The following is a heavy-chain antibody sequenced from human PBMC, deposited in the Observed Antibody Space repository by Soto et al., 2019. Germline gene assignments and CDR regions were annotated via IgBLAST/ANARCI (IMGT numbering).Heavy chain of an antibody. Sequence: GGSLRLSCSASGFIFSSSAMNWFRQAPGKGLEWVSAISGSGGSIYYADSVKGRFTISRDNSKNTLYLQMNSLRAEDTAVYYCAKDPVFGVLSIPGTGAVVDYWGQGTLVTVSS. D-gene: IGHD3-3*01. CDR2: ISGSGGSI. CDR3: AKDPVFGVLSIPGTGAVVDY. CDR1: GFIFSSSA. V-gene: IGHV3-23*01. J-gene: IGHJ4*02.